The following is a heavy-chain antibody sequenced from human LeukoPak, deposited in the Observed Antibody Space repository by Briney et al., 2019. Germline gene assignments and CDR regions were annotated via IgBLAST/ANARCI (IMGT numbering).Heavy chain of an antibody. CDR3: ARGQIGSSWYEGGNWFDP. D-gene: IGHD6-13*01. CDR2: INHSGST. CDR1: GGSFSGYY. Sequence: SETLSLTCAVYGGSFSGYYWSWIRQPPGKGLEWIGEINHSGSTNYNPSLKSRVTISVDTSKNQFSLKLSSVTAADTAVYYCARGQIGSSWYEGGNWFDPWGQGTLVTVSS. V-gene: IGHV4-34*01. J-gene: IGHJ5*02.